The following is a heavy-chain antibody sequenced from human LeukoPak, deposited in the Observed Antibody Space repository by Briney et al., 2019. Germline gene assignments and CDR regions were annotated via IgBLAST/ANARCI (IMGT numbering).Heavy chain of an antibody. Sequence: PSETLSLTCAVYGGSFSGYYWSWIRQPPGKGLEWIGSIYYSGSTYYNPSLKSRVTISVDTSKNQFSLKLSSVTAADTAVYYCARHAYSYAKKDYFDYWGQGTLVTVSS. CDR2: IYYSGST. CDR3: ARHAYSYAKKDYFDY. V-gene: IGHV4-34*01. J-gene: IGHJ4*02. CDR1: GGSFSGYY. D-gene: IGHD5-18*01.